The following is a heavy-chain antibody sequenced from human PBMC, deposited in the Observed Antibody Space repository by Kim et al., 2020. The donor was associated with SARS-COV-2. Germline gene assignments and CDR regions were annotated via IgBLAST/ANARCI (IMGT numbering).Heavy chain of an antibody. J-gene: IGHJ3*02. D-gene: IGHD3-3*01. Sequence: RVTISVDTSKNQFSLKLNSVTAADTAVYYCARDRGTIFGVVIINDAFDIWGQGTMVTVSS. CDR3: ARDRGTIFGVVIINDAFDI. V-gene: IGHV4-34*01.